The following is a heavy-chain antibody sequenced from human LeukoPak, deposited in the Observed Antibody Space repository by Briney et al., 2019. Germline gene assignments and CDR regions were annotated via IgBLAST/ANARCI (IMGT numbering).Heavy chain of an antibody. D-gene: IGHD3-10*01. J-gene: IGHJ5*02. CDR2: ISDSGDRT. Sequence: GGSLRLSCAASGFTFTSHFMSWFRQAPGKGLEWIAAISDSGDRTVSVDSVKGRFTISRDNSKNTVYLQMDSLRAEDTAVYYCANSRGHGSGNLWGQGTLVTVSS. CDR1: GFTFTSHF. CDR3: ANSRGHGSGNL. V-gene: IGHV3-23*01.